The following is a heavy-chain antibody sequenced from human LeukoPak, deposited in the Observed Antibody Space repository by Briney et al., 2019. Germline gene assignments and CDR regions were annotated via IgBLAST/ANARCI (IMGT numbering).Heavy chain of an antibody. Sequence: PGGSLRLSCAASGFTFSSYAMSWVRQAPGKGLVWVSRINSDGSSTSYADSVKGRFTISRDNAKNTLYLQMNSLRAEDTAVYYCARAPYRRYYGSGSKKNYFDYWGQGTLVTVSS. CDR2: INSDGSST. CDR3: ARAPYRRYYGSGSKKNYFDY. CDR1: GFTFSSYA. J-gene: IGHJ4*02. V-gene: IGHV3-74*01. D-gene: IGHD3-10*01.